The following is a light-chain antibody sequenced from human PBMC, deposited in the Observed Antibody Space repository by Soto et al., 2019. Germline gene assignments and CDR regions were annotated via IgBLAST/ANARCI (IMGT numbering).Light chain of an antibody. Sequence: EVVLTQSPATLSLSPGEKATLSCRASQDINTYLGWYQQKPGQAPRLLIYGASTRATGIPARFSGSGSGTEFTLTISSLQSEDFAVYYCQQYNNWPQTFGQGTKVDIK. CDR1: QDINTY. CDR2: GAS. V-gene: IGKV3-15*01. J-gene: IGKJ1*01. CDR3: QQYNNWPQT.